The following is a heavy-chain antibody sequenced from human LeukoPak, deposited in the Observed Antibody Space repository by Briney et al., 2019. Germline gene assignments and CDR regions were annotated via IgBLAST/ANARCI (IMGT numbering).Heavy chain of an antibody. CDR2: ISSSSTYI. Sequence: PGGSLRLSCAASGFSFSSYTMNWVRRAPGKGLEWVSSISSSSTYIFYADSMKGRFTISRDNAKNSLYLQMNSLRAEDTAVYYCARVKELYRDYWGQGTLVTVSS. D-gene: IGHD1-26*01. CDR1: GFSFSSYT. J-gene: IGHJ4*02. CDR3: ARVKELYRDY. V-gene: IGHV3-21*01.